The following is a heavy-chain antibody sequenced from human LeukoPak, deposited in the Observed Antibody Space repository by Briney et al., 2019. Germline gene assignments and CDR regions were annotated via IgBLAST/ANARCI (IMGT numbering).Heavy chain of an antibody. Sequence: ASVKVSCKASGYTFTSYYMHWVRQAPGQGLEWMGWISAYNGNTNYAQKLQGRVTMTTDTSTSTAYMELRSLRSDDTAVYYCARKLGKHYYYGMDVWGKGTTVTVSS. CDR1: GYTFTSYY. CDR3: ARKLGKHYYYGMDV. V-gene: IGHV1-18*04. J-gene: IGHJ6*04. CDR2: ISAYNGNT. D-gene: IGHD3-16*01.